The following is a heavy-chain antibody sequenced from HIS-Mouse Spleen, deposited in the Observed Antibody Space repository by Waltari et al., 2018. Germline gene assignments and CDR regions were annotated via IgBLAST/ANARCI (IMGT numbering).Heavy chain of an antibody. CDR1: GGSISSSSYY. Sequence: QLQLQESGPGLVKPSETLSLTCTVSGGSISSSSYYWGWIRQPPGKGLEWIGGINYSGGTYSNPTLKSGVTISVDTSKNQWSLKLSSVTAADTAVYYCAREIPYSSSWYDWYFDLWGRGTLVTVSS. V-gene: IGHV4-39*07. D-gene: IGHD6-13*01. CDR3: AREIPYSSSWYDWYFDL. CDR2: INYSGGT. J-gene: IGHJ2*01.